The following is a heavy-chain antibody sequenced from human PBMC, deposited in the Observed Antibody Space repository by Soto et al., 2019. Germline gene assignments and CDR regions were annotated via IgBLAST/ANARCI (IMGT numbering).Heavy chain of an antibody. V-gene: IGHV1-18*01. J-gene: IGHJ4*02. Sequence: QVQLVQSGAEVKKPGASVKVSCKAFGYTFTNYGITWVRQAPGQGLEWMGWISADTGHTNYAQNLQGRVTMTTDTSTGTAYMELRSLRSDDTAVYYCARRGVLPDHWGQGTLVTVSS. CDR1: GYTFTNYG. CDR2: ISADTGHT. D-gene: IGHD3-10*01. CDR3: ARRGVLPDH.